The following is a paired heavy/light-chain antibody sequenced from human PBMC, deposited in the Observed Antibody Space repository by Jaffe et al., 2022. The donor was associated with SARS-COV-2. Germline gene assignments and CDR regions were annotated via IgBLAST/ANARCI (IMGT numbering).Light chain of an antibody. V-gene: IGKV3-20*01. CDR2: GAS. CDR3: QQYGSSPPLT. CDR1: QSVSSSY. Sequence: EIVLTQSPGTLSLSPGETATLSCRASQSVSSSYLAWYQQKPGQAPRLLIYGASTRATGIPDRFSGSGSGTDFSLTISRLEPEDFADYYCQQYGSSPPLTFGGGTKVEIK. J-gene: IGKJ4*01.
Heavy chain of an antibody. CDR1: GYTFTTYY. J-gene: IGHJ6*03. Sequence: QVQLVQSGAEVKKPGASVRVSCKASGYTFTTYYIHWVRQAPGQGLEWMGVINPSGGSTNYAQTLQGRVTMARDTSTSTVYVEVSSLRSADTAVYYCARGSFYYYYYMDVWGKGTTVTVSS. D-gene: IGHD3-10*01. CDR3: ARGSFYYYYYMDV. V-gene: IGHV1-46*04. CDR2: INPSGGST.